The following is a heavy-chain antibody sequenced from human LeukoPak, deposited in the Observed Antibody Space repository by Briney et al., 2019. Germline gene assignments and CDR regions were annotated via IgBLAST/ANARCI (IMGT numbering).Heavy chain of an antibody. CDR3: ARLLDWGPFDF. Sequence: PSETLSLTCTVSGGSISSHYWSWVRQTPEKGLELIGYIFSSGGTKYNASLKSRVSISMDTSMNQFSLKLTSVTAADTAVFYCARLLDWGPFDFWGQGTLVTVSS. CDR1: GGSISSHY. D-gene: IGHD3-16*01. V-gene: IGHV4-4*09. J-gene: IGHJ4*02. CDR2: IFSSGGT.